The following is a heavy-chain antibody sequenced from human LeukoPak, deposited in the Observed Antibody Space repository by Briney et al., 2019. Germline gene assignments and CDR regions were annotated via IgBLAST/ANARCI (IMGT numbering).Heavy chain of an antibody. Sequence: SQTLSLTCTVSGGSISSGSYYWSWIRQPAGKGLEWIGRIYTSGSTNYNPSLKSRVTISVDTSKNQFSLKLSSVTAADTAVYYCARGPISGYDLFEQFDYWGQGTLVTVSS. D-gene: IGHD5-12*01. CDR2: IYTSGST. CDR3: ARGPISGYDLFEQFDY. J-gene: IGHJ4*02. V-gene: IGHV4-61*02. CDR1: GGSISSGSYY.